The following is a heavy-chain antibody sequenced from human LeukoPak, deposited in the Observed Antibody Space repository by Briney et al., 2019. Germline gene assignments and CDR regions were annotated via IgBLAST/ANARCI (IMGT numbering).Heavy chain of an antibody. J-gene: IGHJ6*03. CDR2: IRYDGSNK. CDR1: GFTFSSYG. Sequence: QPGGSLRLSCAASGFTFSSYGMHWVRQAPGKGLEWVAFIRYDGSNKYYADSVKGRFTISRDNSKNTLYLQMNSLRAEDTAVYYCGKDLGGATQNYYYYYMDVWVKGTTVTVSS. CDR3: GKDLGGATQNYYYYYMDV. V-gene: IGHV3-30*02. D-gene: IGHD1-26*01.